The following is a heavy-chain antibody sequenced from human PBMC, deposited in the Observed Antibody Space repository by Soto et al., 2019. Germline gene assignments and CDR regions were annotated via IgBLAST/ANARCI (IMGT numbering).Heavy chain of an antibody. Sequence: GASVKVSCTAFGCAFSSYAISWVRQAPGQGLEWMGGIIPIFGTANYAQKFQGRVTITADESTSTAYMELSSLRSEDTAVYYCARDTKLMLRNYYFEYWGQGTLVSVSS. J-gene: IGHJ4*02. CDR1: GCAFSSYA. V-gene: IGHV1-69*13. CDR3: ARDTKLMLRNYYFEY. CDR2: IIPIFGTA. D-gene: IGHD2-8*01.